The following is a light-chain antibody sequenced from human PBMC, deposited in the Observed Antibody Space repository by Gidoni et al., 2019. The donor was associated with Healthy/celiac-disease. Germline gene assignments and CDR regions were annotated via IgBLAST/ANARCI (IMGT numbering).Light chain of an antibody. CDR2: KAS. Sequence: DIQVTQSPSTLSASVGDRVTITCRASQSISIWLAWYQQKPGNAPKLLIYKASSLESGVPSRFSGSGSWTEFTLTISSLQPDDFATYYCQQYNSYPWTFGQGTKVEIK. CDR1: QSISIW. J-gene: IGKJ1*01. CDR3: QQYNSYPWT. V-gene: IGKV1-5*03.